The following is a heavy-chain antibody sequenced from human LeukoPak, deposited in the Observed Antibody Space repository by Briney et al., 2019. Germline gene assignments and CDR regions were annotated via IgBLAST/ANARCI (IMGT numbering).Heavy chain of an antibody. CDR3: ARFISYSSYFDY. V-gene: IGHV4-59*01. D-gene: IGHD6-19*01. J-gene: IGHJ4*02. CDR1: GGSISSYY. CDR2: IYYSGST. Sequence: SETLSLTCTVSGGSISSYYWSWIRQPPGKGLEWIGYIYYSGSTNYNPSLKSRVTISVDTSKNQFSLKLSSVTAADTAVYYCARFISYSSYFDYWGQGTLVTVSS.